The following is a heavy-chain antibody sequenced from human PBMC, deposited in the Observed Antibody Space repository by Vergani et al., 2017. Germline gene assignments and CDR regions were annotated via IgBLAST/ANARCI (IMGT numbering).Heavy chain of an antibody. Sequence: QLQLQESGPGLVKPSATLSLTCSVSGASIRSSNYYWGWIRQPPGKGLEWIAGIYYSGGTYYNPSLKSRVTISVDTSKTQFSLKLSSVTAADTAVYFCARHSTVEWLVKLGWIDPWGQGILVTVSS. D-gene: IGHD6-19*01. CDR2: IYYSGGT. V-gene: IGHV4-39*01. CDR3: ARHSTVEWLVKLGWIDP. J-gene: IGHJ5*02. CDR1: GASIRSSNYY.